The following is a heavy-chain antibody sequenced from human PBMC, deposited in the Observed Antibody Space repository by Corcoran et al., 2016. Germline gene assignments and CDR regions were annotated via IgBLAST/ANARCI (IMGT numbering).Heavy chain of an antibody. Sequence: QVQLVPSGAEVKKPGASVKVSCNASGYTFTSYYMHWVRQAPGQGLEWMGIINPSGGSTSYAQKFQGRVTMTRDTSTSTVYMELSSLRSEDTAGYYWARVFGRGGYEWAGGWFDPWGQGTLVTVSS. CDR1: GYTFTSYY. J-gene: IGHJ5*02. CDR3: ARVFGRGGYEWAGGWFDP. CDR2: INPSGGST. D-gene: IGHD5-12*01. V-gene: IGHV1-46*01.